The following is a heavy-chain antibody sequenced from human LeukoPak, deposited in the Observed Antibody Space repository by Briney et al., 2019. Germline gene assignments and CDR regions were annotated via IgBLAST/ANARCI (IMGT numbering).Heavy chain of an antibody. J-gene: IGHJ6*03. CDR2: TSAYNGIT. CDR3: ARVHGDYPAGMDV. D-gene: IGHD4-17*01. CDR1: GYGFNSYG. V-gene: IGHV1-18*01. Sequence: ASVKVSCKTSGYGFNSYGISWVRQAPGQGLEWLGWTSAYNGITTYAQSLQGRVTITTGTFTTTVYMELRSLTSDDTAVYFCARVHGDYPAGMDVWGKGTTVIVS.